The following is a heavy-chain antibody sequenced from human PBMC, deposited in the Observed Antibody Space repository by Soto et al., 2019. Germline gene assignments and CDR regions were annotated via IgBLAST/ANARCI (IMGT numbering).Heavy chain of an antibody. CDR3: ARVKLWSTAPFDY. D-gene: IGHD5-18*01. CDR1: GYTFTSYA. Sequence: QVPLVQSGAEVKKPGASVKVSCKASGYTFTSYAMHWVRQAPGQRLEWMGWINAGNGNTKYSQKFQGRVTITRDTSASTAYMELSSLRSEDTAVYYCARVKLWSTAPFDYWGQGTLVTVSS. V-gene: IGHV1-3*01. CDR2: INAGNGNT. J-gene: IGHJ4*02.